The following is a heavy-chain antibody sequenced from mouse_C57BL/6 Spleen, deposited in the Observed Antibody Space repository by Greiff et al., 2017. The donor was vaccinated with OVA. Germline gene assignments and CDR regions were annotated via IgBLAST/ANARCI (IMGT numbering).Heavy chain of an antibody. V-gene: IGHV5-17*01. CDR1: GFTFSDYG. D-gene: IGHD2-2*01. CDR2: ISSGSSTT. CDR3: ARVPSSMVTSWLAY. J-gene: IGHJ3*01. Sequence: EVQVEESGGGLVKPGGSLKLSCAASGFTFSDYGMHWVRQAPEQGLEWVANISSGSSTTYSADKVKGRFTITRDNANTTPFLKQTSLLSYDTAMYYCARVPSSMVTSWLAYWGQGTLVTVSA.